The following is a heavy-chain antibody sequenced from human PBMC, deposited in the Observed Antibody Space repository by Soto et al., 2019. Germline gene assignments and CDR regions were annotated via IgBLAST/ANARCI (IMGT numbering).Heavy chain of an antibody. J-gene: IGHJ3*02. CDR3: AGGKTGPTGAFDI. V-gene: IGHV4-59*01. Sequence: SETLSLTCTVSGGSISSYYWSWIRQPPGKGLEWIGYIYYSGSTNYNPSLKSRVTISVDTSKNQFSLKLSSVTAADTAVYYCAGGKTGPTGAFDIWGQGTMVTVSS. CDR2: IYYSGST. D-gene: IGHD1-1*01. CDR1: GGSISSYY.